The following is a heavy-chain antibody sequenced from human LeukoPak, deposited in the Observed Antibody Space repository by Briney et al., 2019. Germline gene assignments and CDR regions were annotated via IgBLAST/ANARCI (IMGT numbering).Heavy chain of an antibody. CDR1: GFTFTNHA. CDR3: AKKLVVAASPPDY. CDR2: ISGGGTIT. J-gene: IGHJ4*02. Sequence: GGSLRLSCAASGFTFTNHAMSWVRQAPGKGLEWVSVISGGGTITHYADSVKGRFTISRDNSKNTLYLQMDSLRAEDTAIYYCAKKLVVAASPPDYWGQGTLVTVSS. D-gene: IGHD2-15*01. V-gene: IGHV3-23*01.